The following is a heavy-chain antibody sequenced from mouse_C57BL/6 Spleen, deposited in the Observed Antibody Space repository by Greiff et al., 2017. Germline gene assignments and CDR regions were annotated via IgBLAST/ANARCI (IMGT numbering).Heavy chain of an antibody. CDR2: ISSGSSTI. Sequence: EVMLVESGGGLVKPGGSLKLSCAASGFTFSDYGMHWVRQAPEKGLEWVAYISSGSSTIYYADTVKGRFTISRDNAKNTLFLQMTSLRSEDTAMYYCARDDGYPYYAMDYWGQGTSVTVAS. V-gene: IGHV5-17*01. J-gene: IGHJ4*01. D-gene: IGHD2-3*01. CDR1: GFTFSDYG. CDR3: ARDDGYPYYAMDY.